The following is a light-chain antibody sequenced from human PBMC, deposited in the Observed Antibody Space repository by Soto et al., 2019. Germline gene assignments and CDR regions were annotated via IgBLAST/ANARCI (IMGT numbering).Light chain of an antibody. CDR3: QQHNTYPLT. CDR2: TAS. V-gene: IGKV1-5*03. CDR1: QSINTC. Sequence: DIQMTQSPSSLSASVGDRVTITCRASQSINTCLTWYQQKPGKAPKLLIFTASSLESGVPSRFSGSGSGTEFTLTISSLQPDDFATYYCQQHNTYPLTFGGGTKLEIK. J-gene: IGKJ4*01.